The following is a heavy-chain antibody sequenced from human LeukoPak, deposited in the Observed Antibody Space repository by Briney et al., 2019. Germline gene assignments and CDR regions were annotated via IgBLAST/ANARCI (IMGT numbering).Heavy chain of an antibody. V-gene: IGHV1-69*05. Sequence: SVKVSCKASGTTFSRSAISWVRQAPGQGLEWMGGVIPILGTTNYAQKFRDRVSITTDESTSTAYMELSSLRSEDTAVYYCARNGYNGREFDYWGQGTLVTVSS. J-gene: IGHJ4*02. D-gene: IGHD5-24*01. CDR3: ARNGYNGREFDY. CDR2: VIPILGTT. CDR1: GTTFSRSA.